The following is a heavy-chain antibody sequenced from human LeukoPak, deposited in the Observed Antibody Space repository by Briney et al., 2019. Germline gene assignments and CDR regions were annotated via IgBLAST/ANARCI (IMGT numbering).Heavy chain of an antibody. J-gene: IGHJ6*03. Sequence: SETLSLTCAVSGYSISSGYYWGWIRQPPGKGLEWIGSIYHSGSTYYNPSLKSRVTISVDTSKNQFSLKLSSLTAADTAVYYCARHGSIAARPGLSYYYYYYYMDVWGKGTTVTVSS. CDR3: ARHGSIAARPGLSYYYYYYYMDV. CDR1: GYSISSGYY. D-gene: IGHD6-6*01. CDR2: IYHSGST. V-gene: IGHV4-38-2*01.